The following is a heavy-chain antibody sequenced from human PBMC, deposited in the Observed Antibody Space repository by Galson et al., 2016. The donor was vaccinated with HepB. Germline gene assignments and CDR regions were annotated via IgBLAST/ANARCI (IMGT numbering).Heavy chain of an antibody. Sequence: SLRLSCAASEFTFSSYAMHWVRQAPGKGLEWVAVVSYDGSQKYYADSVKGRFTISRDNSKNTLYLQMDSLRAEDTAVYYCARKGRLIAAAGYFDYWGQGTLVTVST. CDR3: ARKGRLIAAAGYFDY. CDR2: VSYDGSQK. CDR1: EFTFSSYA. V-gene: IGHV3-30-3*01. D-gene: IGHD6-13*01. J-gene: IGHJ4*02.